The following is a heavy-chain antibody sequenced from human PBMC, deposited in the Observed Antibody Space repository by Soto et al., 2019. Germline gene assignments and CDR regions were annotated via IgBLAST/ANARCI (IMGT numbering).Heavy chain of an antibody. D-gene: IGHD6-13*01. V-gene: IGHV4-59*01. CDR3: ARGTAAAGIPPPGPFDP. Sequence: SETLSLTCTVSGGSISSYYWSWIRQPPGKGLEWIGYIYYSGSTNYNPSLKSRVTISVDTSKNQFSLKLSSVTAADTAVYYCARGTAAAGIPPPGPFDPWGQGTRVTVSS. J-gene: IGHJ5*02. CDR2: IYYSGST. CDR1: GGSISSYY.